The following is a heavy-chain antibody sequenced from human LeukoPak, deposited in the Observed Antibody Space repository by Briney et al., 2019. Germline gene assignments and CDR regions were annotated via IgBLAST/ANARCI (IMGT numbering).Heavy chain of an antibody. CDR2: IYYSGST. Sequence: SETLPLTCTVSGGSISSYYWSWIRQPPGKGLEWIGYIYYSGSTNYNPSLKSRVTISVDTSKNQFSLKLSSVTAADTAVYYCASRLYYYYGMDVWGQGTTVTVSS. J-gene: IGHJ6*02. CDR3: ASRLYYYYGMDV. CDR1: GGSISSYY. V-gene: IGHV4-59*12.